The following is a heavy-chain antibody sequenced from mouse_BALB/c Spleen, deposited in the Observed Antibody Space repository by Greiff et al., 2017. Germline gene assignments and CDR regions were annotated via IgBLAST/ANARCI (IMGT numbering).Heavy chain of an antibody. CDR2: IRLKSNNYAT. CDR3: TRQGYVDYAMDY. J-gene: IGHJ4*01. Sequence: EVQVVESGGGLVQPGGSMKLSCVASGFTFSNYWMIWVRQSPEKGLEWVAEIRLKSNNYATHYAESVKGRFTISRDDSKSSVYLQMNNLRAEDTGIYYCTRQGYVDYAMDYWGQGTSVTVSS. D-gene: IGHD2-14*01. CDR1: GFTFSNYW. V-gene: IGHV6-6*02.